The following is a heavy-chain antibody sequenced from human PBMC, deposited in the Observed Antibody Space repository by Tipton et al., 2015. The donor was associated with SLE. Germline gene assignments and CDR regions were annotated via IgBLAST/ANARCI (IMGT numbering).Heavy chain of an antibody. J-gene: IGHJ3*02. CDR1: GFTFGSYI. D-gene: IGHD6-13*01. CDR2: ISSSSSYI. V-gene: IGHV3-21*03. CDR3: ARDRGTAAGTGDTFDI. Sequence: SLRLSCAASGFTFGSYIMNWVRQAPGKGLEWVSSISSSSSYIYYPDSVKGRFTISRDNGKNSLYLQMNSLRAQDTAVYYCARDRGTAAGTGDTFDIWGQVTMVTVSS.